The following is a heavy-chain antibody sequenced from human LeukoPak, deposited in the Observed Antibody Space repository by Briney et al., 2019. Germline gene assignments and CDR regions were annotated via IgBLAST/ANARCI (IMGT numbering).Heavy chain of an antibody. D-gene: IGHD6-13*01. CDR3: ARDYEAAAFDY. V-gene: IGHV3-21*01. Sequence: GGSLRLPCAASGFTFSSYSMNWVRQAPGKGLEWVSCISSSSRYIYYADSVKGRFTISRDNAKNSLYLQMNSLRAEDTAVYYCARDYEAAAFDYWGQGTLVTVSS. J-gene: IGHJ4*02. CDR1: GFTFSSYS. CDR2: ISSSSRYI.